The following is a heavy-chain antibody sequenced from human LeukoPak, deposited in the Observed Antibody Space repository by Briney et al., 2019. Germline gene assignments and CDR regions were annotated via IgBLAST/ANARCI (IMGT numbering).Heavy chain of an antibody. V-gene: IGHV4-59*11. CDR3: ARVGFWSGYLYYYYYMDV. D-gene: IGHD3-3*01. CDR1: GGSISSHY. J-gene: IGHJ6*03. Sequence: PSETLSLTCTVSGGSISSHYWSWIRQPPGKGLEWIGYIYYSGSTNYNPSLKSRVTISVDTSKNQSSLKLSSVTAADTAVYYCARVGFWSGYLYYYYYMDVWGKGTAVTVSS. CDR2: IYYSGST.